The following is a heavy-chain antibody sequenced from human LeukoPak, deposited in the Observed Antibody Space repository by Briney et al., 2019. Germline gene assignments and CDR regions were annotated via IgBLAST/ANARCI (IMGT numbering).Heavy chain of an antibody. Sequence: ASQTLSLTCAVSGGSISSGGYSWSWIRQPPGKGLEWIGYIYHSGSTYYNPSLKSRVTISVDRSKNQFSLKLSSVTAADTAVYYCVRVSERLGLGVDYWGQGTLVTVSS. CDR3: VRVSERLGLGVDY. D-gene: IGHD3-16*01. V-gene: IGHV4-30-2*01. CDR1: GGSISSGGYS. J-gene: IGHJ4*02. CDR2: IYHSGST.